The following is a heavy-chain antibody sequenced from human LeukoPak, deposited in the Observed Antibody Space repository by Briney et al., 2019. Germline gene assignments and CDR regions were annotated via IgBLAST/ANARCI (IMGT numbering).Heavy chain of an antibody. CDR1: GYTFTSYD. V-gene: IGHV1-8*01. J-gene: IGHJ5*02. D-gene: IGHD3-10*01. Sequence: ASVKVSCKASGYTFTSYDINWVRQATGQGLEWMGRMNPNSGNTGYAQKFQGRVTMTRNTSISTAYMELSSLRSEDTAVYYCARVITMVPGARNKYNWFDPWGQGTLVTVSS. CDR2: MNPNSGNT. CDR3: ARVITMVPGARNKYNWFDP.